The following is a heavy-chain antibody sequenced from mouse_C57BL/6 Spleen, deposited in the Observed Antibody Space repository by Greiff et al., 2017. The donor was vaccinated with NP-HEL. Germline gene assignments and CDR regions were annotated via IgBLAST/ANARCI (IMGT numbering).Heavy chain of an antibody. CDR1: GYSFTGYY. CDR2: INPSTGGT. V-gene: IGHV1-42*01. CDR3: ARKDRAMDY. J-gene: IGHJ4*01. Sequence: VQLQQSGPELVKPGASVKISCKASGYSFTGYYMNWVKQSPEKSLEWIGEINPSTGGTTYNQKFKAKATLTVDKSSSTAYMQLKSLTSEDSAVYYCARKDRAMDYWGQGTSVTVSS.